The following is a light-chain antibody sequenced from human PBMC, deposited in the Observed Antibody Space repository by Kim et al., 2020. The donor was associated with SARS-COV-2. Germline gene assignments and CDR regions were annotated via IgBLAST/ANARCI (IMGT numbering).Light chain of an antibody. CDR2: AAS. J-gene: IGKJ1*01. CDR3: LQDYNHHRT. CDR1: QGIRND. V-gene: IGKV1-6*01. Sequence: AIQMTQSPSSLSASVGDRVTITCRASQGIRNDLGWYQQKPGKAPNLLIYAASSLQSGVPSRFSGSGSGTDFTLTISSLQPEDFATYYCLQDYNHHRTFGQGTKVDIK.